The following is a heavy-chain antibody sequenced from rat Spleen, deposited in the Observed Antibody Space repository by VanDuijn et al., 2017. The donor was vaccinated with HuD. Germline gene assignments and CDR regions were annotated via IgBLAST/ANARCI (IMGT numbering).Heavy chain of an antibody. J-gene: IGHJ2*01. Sequence: EVQLVESGGGLVQPGRSLKLSCAASGFTFSNYVMHWIRQAPTKGLEWVASITNSGGSTYYRDSVKGRFTISRDNTKSTLYLQMNSLRSEDTATYYCARDTNYFDYWGHGVMVTVSS. V-gene: IGHV5-19*01. CDR1: GFTFSNYV. CDR2: ITNSGGST. CDR3: ARDTNYFDY.